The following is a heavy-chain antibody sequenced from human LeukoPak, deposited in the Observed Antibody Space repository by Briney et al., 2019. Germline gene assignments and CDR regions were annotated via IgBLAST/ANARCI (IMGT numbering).Heavy chain of an antibody. Sequence: GGSLRLSCEASGSGFTFGNFAMSWVRQAPGKGLEWVSGISGSGYYTYYADSVTGRFTISRDNSKNTLYLQMNSLRAEDTAVYYCAKAVGPSGYYPAYWGQGTLVTVSS. J-gene: IGHJ4*02. V-gene: IGHV3-23*01. D-gene: IGHD3-22*01. CDR1: GSGFTFGNFA. CDR3: AKAVGPSGYYPAY. CDR2: ISGSGYYT.